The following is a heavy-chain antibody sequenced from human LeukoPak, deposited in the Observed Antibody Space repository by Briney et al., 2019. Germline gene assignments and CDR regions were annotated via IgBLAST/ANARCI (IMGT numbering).Heavy chain of an antibody. CDR2: INHSGST. D-gene: IGHD6-19*01. CDR3: ARSYAGSGWYNWFDP. J-gene: IGHJ5*02. Sequence: SETLSLTCAVYGGSFSGYYWSWIRQPPGKGLEWIGEINHSGSTNYNPSLKSRATISVDTSKNQFSLKLSSVTAADTAVYYCARSYAGSGWYNWFDPWGQGTLVTASS. V-gene: IGHV4-34*01. CDR1: GGSFSGYY.